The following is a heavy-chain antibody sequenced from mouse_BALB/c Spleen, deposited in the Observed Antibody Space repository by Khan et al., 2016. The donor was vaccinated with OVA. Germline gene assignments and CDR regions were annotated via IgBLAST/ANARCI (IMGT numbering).Heavy chain of an antibody. V-gene: IGHV2-6*02. Sequence: QVQLKESGPGLVAPSQSLSITCTVSGFSFTTYGIHWCLQPPGKGLEWLIVIWSDGASTYNSALKYRLSISKDNSKSQVFLKMYSPLTDDTAMYYCARGNISAMDYWGQGTSVTVSS. CDR2: IWSDGAS. D-gene: IGHD2-1*01. CDR3: ARGNISAMDY. J-gene: IGHJ4*01. CDR1: GFSFTTYG.